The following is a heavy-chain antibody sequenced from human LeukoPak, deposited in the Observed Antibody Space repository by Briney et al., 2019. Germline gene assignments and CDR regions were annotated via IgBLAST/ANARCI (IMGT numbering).Heavy chain of an antibody. CDR1: GFTFSTYG. CDR2: IWYDGNYK. Sequence: PGGSLRLSCVASGFTFSTYGMHWVRQAPGKGLEYVALIWYDGNYKYYADSVKGRFTISRDNSKNTLYLQMNSLRVEDTAVYYCARDGGQQMEKFDYWGQGTLVTVSS. V-gene: IGHV3-33*01. CDR3: ARDGGQQMEKFDY. J-gene: IGHJ4*02. D-gene: IGHD6-13*01.